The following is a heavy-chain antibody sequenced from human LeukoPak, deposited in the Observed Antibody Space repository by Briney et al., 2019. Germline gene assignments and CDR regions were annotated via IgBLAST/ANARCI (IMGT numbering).Heavy chain of an antibody. D-gene: IGHD1-26*01. J-gene: IGHJ4*02. CDR1: GFTFSDAW. CDR3: TTRGGSFSIFDY. CDR2: IKSKTDGGTT. V-gene: IGHV3-15*01. Sequence: PGGSLRLSCAASGFTFSDAWMSWVRQAPGKGLEWVGRIKSKTDGGTTDYAAPVKGRFTISRDDSKNTLYLQMNSLKTEDTAVYYCTTRGGSFSIFDYWGQGTLVTVSS.